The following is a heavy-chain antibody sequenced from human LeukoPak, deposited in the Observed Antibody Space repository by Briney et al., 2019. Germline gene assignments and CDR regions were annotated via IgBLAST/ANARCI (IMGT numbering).Heavy chain of an antibody. CDR1: GFTVSSNH. V-gene: IGHV3-21*01. CDR2: IGHFAGDI. D-gene: IGHD1-1*01. CDR3: ARDPYTGSMFDY. Sequence: GGSLRLSCAASGFTVSSNHMSWVRQAPGKGLEWVAFIGHFAGDIFYADSVKGRFNISRDDAKDSVYLQTNSLRVDDTAVYFCARDPYTGSMFDYWGHGTLVTVSS. J-gene: IGHJ4*01.